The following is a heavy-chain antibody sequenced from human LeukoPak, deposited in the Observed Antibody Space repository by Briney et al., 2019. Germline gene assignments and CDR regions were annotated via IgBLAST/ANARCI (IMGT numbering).Heavy chain of an antibody. CDR1: GGSISSSSYY. Sequence: SETLSLTCTVSGGSISSSSYYWGWIRQPPGKGLEWIGSIYYSGSTYYNPSLKSRVTISVDTSKNQFSLKLSSVTAADTAVYYCARRASSSWYSIDYWGQGTLVTVSS. CDR3: ARRASSSWYSIDY. J-gene: IGHJ4*02. V-gene: IGHV4-39*01. D-gene: IGHD6-13*01. CDR2: IYYSGST.